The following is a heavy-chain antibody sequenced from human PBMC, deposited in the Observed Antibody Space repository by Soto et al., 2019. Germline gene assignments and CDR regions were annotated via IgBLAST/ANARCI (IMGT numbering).Heavy chain of an antibody. CDR2: IYYSGST. D-gene: IGHD4-17*01. Sequence: LTLTCTVSGGSISSGGYYWSWIRQHPGKGLEWIGYIYYSGSTYYNPSLKSRVTISVDTSKNQFSLKLSSVTAADTAVYYCARARRINLTTPGGLDYWGQGTLVTVSS. CDR3: ARARRINLTTPGGLDY. J-gene: IGHJ4*02. V-gene: IGHV4-31*03. CDR1: GGSISSGGYY.